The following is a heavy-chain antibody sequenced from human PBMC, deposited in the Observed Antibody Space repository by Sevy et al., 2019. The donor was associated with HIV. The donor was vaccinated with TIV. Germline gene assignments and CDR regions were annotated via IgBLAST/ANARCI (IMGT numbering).Heavy chain of an antibody. CDR1: GGSISSSSYY. J-gene: IGHJ4*02. CDR2: IYYSGST. CDR3: ARHRDYYGSGSYPTFDY. D-gene: IGHD3-10*01. Sequence: SDTLSLTCTVFGGSISSSSYYWGWIRQPPGKGLEWIGSIYYSGSTYYNPSLKSRVTISVDTSKNQFSLKLSSVTAADTAVYYCARHRDYYGSGSYPTFDYWGQGTLVTVSS. V-gene: IGHV4-39*01.